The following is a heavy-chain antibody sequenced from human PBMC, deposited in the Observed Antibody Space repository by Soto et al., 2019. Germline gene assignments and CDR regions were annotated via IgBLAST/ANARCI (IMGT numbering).Heavy chain of an antibody. J-gene: IGHJ4*02. CDR2: INHSGST. Sequence: SETLSLTCAVYGGSFSGYYWSWIRQPPGKGLEWIGEINHSGSTNYNPSLKSRVTISVDTSKNQFSLKLSSVTAADTAVYYCARVGYSSSWYGRHYFDYWGQGTLVTVSS. CDR3: ARVGYSSSWYGRHYFDY. V-gene: IGHV4-34*01. CDR1: GGSFSGYY. D-gene: IGHD6-13*01.